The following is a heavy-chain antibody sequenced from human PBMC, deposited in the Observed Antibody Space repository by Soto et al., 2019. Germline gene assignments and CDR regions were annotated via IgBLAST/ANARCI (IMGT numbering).Heavy chain of an antibody. Sequence: SGPTLVNPTETLTLPCTVSAFSLSNARMGVSWIRQPPGKALEWLAHIFSNDEKSYSTSLKSRLTISKDTSKSQGVLTMTNMDPVDTATYYCARALTAAADEIYCYYGMDVWGQGTTVTVSS. J-gene: IGHJ6*02. D-gene: IGHD6-13*01. CDR1: AFSLSNARMG. CDR2: IFSNDEK. V-gene: IGHV2-26*01. CDR3: ARALTAAADEIYCYYGMDV.